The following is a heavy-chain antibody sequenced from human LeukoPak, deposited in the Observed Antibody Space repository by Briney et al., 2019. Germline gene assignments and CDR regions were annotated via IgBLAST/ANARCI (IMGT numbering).Heavy chain of an antibody. CDR1: GGSITSHNW. V-gene: IGHV4-4*02. J-gene: IGHJ4*02. D-gene: IGHD1-1*01. Sequence: SGTLSLTCAVSGGSITSHNWWSWVRPTPGEGLEWIGEIYHGGNTHYNTSLESRVTMSVDKSRNQFSLNLYSVTAADTAVYYCASHLAVSGTRGFDYWGQGSLVTVSS. CDR3: ASHLAVSGTRGFDY. CDR2: IYHGGNT.